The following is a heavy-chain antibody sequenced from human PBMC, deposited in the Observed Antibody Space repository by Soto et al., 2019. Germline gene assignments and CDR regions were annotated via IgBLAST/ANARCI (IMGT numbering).Heavy chain of an antibody. CDR2: IDSSGEK. CDR1: GLSITDSEMG. V-gene: IGHV2-26*01. CDR3: ARRHLAVAVSPWFDP. Sequence: QVTLKESGPVLVKPTETLTLRCTVSGLSITDSEMGVSWIRQPPGQPLEWLAHIDSSGEKSYRTFLKSRLAISKDTSKSQIVRTRTNMDSADTATYYCARRHLAVAVSPWFDPWGQGIPVTVSS. J-gene: IGHJ5*02. D-gene: IGHD6-19*01.